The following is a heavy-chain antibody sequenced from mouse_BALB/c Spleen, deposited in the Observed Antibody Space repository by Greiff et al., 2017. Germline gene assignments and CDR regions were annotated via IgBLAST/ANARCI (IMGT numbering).Heavy chain of an antibody. J-gene: IGHJ3*01. V-gene: IGHV2-6-7*01. D-gene: IGHD2-4*01. CDR2: IWGDGST. CDR1: GFSLTGYG. CDR3: AREGDDYDAWFAY. Sequence: VKLQESGPGLVAPSQSLSITCTVSGFSLTGYGVNWVRQPPGKGLEWLGMIWGDGSTDYNSALKSRLSISKDNSKSQVFLKMNSLQTDDTARYYCAREGDDYDAWFAYWGQGTLVTVSA.